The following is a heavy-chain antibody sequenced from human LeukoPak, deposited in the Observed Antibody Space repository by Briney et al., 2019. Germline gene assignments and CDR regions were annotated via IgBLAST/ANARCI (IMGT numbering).Heavy chain of an antibody. J-gene: IGHJ5*02. D-gene: IGHD3-22*01. CDR3: ARDLGQYYDTSDNWFDP. CDR2: ISWNSGSI. V-gene: IGHV3-9*01. Sequence: QTGRSLRLSCAASGFTFDVYAMHWVRQAPGKGLEWVSGISWNSGSIGYADSVKGRFTISRDNAKNTLNLQMNSLRAEDTAVYYCARDLGQYYDTSDNWFDPWGQGTLVTVSS. CDR1: GFTFDVYA.